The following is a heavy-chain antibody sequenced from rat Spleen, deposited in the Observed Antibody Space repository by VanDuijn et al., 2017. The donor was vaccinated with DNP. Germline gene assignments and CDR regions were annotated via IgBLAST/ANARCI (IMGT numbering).Heavy chain of an antibody. CDR2: ISYDGSNT. D-gene: IGHD1-4*01. CDR1: GFTFSKCG. Sequence: EVQLVESGGGLVQPGRSMKVSCAASGFTFSKCGMAWVRQAPKKGLEWVATISYDGSNTYYRDSVKGRFIISRNNARSTLYLQMDSLKSDDTATYYCAGRPPPTRGPFDYWGQGIMVTVSS. V-gene: IGHV5-7*01. CDR3: AGRPPPTRGPFDY. J-gene: IGHJ2*01.